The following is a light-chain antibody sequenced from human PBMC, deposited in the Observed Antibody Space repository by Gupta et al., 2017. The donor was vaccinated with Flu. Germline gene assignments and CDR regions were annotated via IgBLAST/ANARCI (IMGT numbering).Light chain of an antibody. V-gene: IGKV4-1*01. CDR1: QGVLYSSNNKNY. CDR2: WAS. CDR3: QQYYSTLT. J-gene: IGKJ4*01. Sequence: DIVMTQSPASLAVSLGERATINCKSSQGVLYSSNNKNYLAWYQQKPGQPPKLLISWASTRESGVPDRFSGSGSGTDFTLTISSLQAEDVAVYYCQQYYSTLTFGGGTKVEIK.